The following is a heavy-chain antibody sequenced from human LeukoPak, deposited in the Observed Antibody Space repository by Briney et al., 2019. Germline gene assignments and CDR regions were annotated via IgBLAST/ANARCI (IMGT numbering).Heavy chain of an antibody. V-gene: IGHV1-2*02. CDR2: INPNSGGT. J-gene: IGHJ4*02. D-gene: IGHD1-26*01. Sequence: ASVKVSCKASGYTFTGYYMHWVRQAPGQGLEWMGWINPNSGGTNYAQKFQGRVTMTRDTSISTAYMELSSLRSEDTAVYYCAAEGSGSYLFDYWGQGTLVTVSS. CDR3: AAEGSGSYLFDY. CDR1: GYTFTGYY.